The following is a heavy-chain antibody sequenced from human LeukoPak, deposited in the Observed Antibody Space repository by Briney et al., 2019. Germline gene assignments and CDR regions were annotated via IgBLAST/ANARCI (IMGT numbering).Heavy chain of an antibody. J-gene: IGHJ4*02. CDR1: GGSISSGGYY. CDR2: IYHSGST. CDR3: ARGLARDRSSYYFDY. D-gene: IGHD6-6*01. Sequence: SQTLSLTCTVSGGSISSGGYYWSWIRQPPGKGLEWIGYIYHSGSTYYNPSLKSRVTISVDRSKNQFSLKLSSVTAADTAVYYCARGLARDRSSYYFDYWGQGTLVTVSS. V-gene: IGHV4-30-2*01.